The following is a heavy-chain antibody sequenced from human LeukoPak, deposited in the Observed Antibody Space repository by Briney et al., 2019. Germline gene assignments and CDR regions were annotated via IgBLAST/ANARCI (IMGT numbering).Heavy chain of an antibody. CDR1: GFTFSSYA. V-gene: IGHV3-23*01. J-gene: IGHJ4*02. CDR3: ATGGYDECYFDY. CDR2: ISGSGGST. D-gene: IGHD5-12*01. Sequence: GGSLRLSCAASGFTFSSYAMSWVRQAPGKGLEWVSAISGSGGSTYYADSVKGRFTISRDNSKNTLYLQMNSLRAEDTAVYYCATGGYDECYFDYWGQGTLVTVSS.